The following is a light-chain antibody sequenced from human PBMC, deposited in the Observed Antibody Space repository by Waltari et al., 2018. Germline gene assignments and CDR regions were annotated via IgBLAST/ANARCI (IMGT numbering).Light chain of an antibody. CDR3: QTYNSAPWT. CDR2: AAS. Sequence: DIQMTQSPSSLSASVGDGVTITCRASQGIRDSLAWYQQKPGKLHKVRIYAASTLQSGVPSTFRGSRSGTDFTLTISSLQTEDVATYYCQTYNSAPWTFGQGTKVEIK. J-gene: IGKJ1*01. CDR1: QGIRDS. V-gene: IGKV1-27*01.